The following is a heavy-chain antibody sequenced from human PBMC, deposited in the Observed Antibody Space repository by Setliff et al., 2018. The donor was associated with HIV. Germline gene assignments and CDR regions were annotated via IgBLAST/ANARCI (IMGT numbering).Heavy chain of an antibody. Sequence: SCVASGFTFSDHYMDWVRQAPGKGPEWIGRIKRKVDAYTTEYAASVKGRFTISRDDSQSSLYLQMNSLKIEDTAVYYCAKDYYDFVWGSSLAYWGQGTLVTVSS. D-gene: IGHD3-16*01. V-gene: IGHV3-72*01. CDR2: IKRKVDAYTT. J-gene: IGHJ4*02. CDR3: AKDYYDFVWGSSLAY. CDR1: GFTFSDHY.